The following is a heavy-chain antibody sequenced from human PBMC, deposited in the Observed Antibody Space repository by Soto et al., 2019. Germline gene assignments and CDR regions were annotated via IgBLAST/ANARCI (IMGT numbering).Heavy chain of an antibody. V-gene: IGHV4-30-4*01. D-gene: IGHD6-13*01. Sequence: KASETLSLTCTVSGGSISSGDYYWSWIRQPPGKGLEWIGYIYYSGSTYYNPSPKSRVTIPVDTSKNQFSLKLSSVTAADTAVYYCARDGYSSSSSPWSYYFDYWGQGTLVTVSS. CDR2: IYYSGST. CDR3: ARDGYSSSSSPWSYYFDY. CDR1: GGSISSGDYY. J-gene: IGHJ4*02.